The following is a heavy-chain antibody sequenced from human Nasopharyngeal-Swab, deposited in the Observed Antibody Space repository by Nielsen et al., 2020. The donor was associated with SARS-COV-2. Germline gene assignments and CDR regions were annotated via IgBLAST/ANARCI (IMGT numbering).Heavy chain of an antibody. CDR1: GFTFSSYA. D-gene: IGHD4-17*01. CDR3: AKDIDDGWETVTTGFDY. V-gene: IGHV3-30-3*01. Sequence: GESLKISCAASGFTFSSYAMHWVRQAPGKGLEWVAVISYDGSNKYYADSVKGRFTISRDNAKNSLYLQMNSLRAEDTALYYCAKDIDDGWETVTTGFDYWGQGTLVTVSS. J-gene: IGHJ4*02. CDR2: ISYDGSNK.